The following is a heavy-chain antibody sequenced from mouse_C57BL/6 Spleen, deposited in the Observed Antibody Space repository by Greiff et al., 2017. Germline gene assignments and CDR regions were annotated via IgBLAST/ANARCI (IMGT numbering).Heavy chain of an antibody. V-gene: IGHV1-15*01. CDR1: GYTFTDYE. D-gene: IGHD1-1*01. CDR3: TRGITTVVATNFDV. CDR2: IDPETGGT. J-gene: IGHJ1*03. Sequence: QVQLQQSGAELVRPGASVTLSCKASGYTFTDYEMHWVKQTPVNGLEWIGAIDPETGGTAYNQKFKGKAILTADKYSSKAYMELRSMTSEDSAVYYCTRGITTVVATNFDVWGTGTTVTVSS.